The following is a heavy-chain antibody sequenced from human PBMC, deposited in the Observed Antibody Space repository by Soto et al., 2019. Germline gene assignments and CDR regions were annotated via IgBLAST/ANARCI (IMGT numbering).Heavy chain of an antibody. Sequence: PGGSLRLSCAASGFTVSSNYMSWVRQAPGKGLEWVSVIYSGGSTYYADSAKGRFTISRDNFKNTLYLQMNSLRAEDTAVYYCARTLSPITIFACWGQGTLVTVSS. CDR1: GFTVSSNY. D-gene: IGHD3-9*01. V-gene: IGHV3-66*01. CDR2: IYSGGST. J-gene: IGHJ4*02. CDR3: ARTLSPITIFAC.